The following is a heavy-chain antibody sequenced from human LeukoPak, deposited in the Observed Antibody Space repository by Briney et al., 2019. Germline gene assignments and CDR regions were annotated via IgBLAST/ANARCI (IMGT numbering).Heavy chain of an antibody. CDR1: GFTFSSYT. CDR3: ARGNGYNRWGTYYFDN. J-gene: IGHJ4*02. V-gene: IGHV3-30-3*01. Sequence: PGGSLRLSCAASGFTFSSYTIHWVRQAPGKGLEWVTIISYDGSNKYYADSVKGRFTISRDNSKNSLFLQMNSLRAEDTAAYYRARGNGYNRWGTYYFDNWGQGTLVTVSS. CDR2: ISYDGSNK. D-gene: IGHD5-24*01.